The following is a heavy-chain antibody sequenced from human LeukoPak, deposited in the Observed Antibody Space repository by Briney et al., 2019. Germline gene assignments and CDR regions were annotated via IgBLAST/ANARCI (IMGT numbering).Heavy chain of an antibody. CDR1: GYNFTSYW. CDR2: IYPGDSDT. D-gene: IGHD3-10*01. V-gene: IGHV5-51*01. J-gene: IGHJ4*02. Sequence: PGGSLQISCKGSGYNFTSYWIGWGRQLPGKGLEGMGIIYPGDSDTRYSPSFQGQVTISADKSISTAYLQWSSLKASDTAMYYCARLNYGQGSNFDYWGQGTLVTVSS. CDR3: ARLNYGQGSNFDY.